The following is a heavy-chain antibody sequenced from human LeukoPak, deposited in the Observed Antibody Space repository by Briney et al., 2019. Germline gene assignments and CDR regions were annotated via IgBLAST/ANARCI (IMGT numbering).Heavy chain of an antibody. J-gene: IGHJ5*02. D-gene: IGHD3-10*01. V-gene: IGHV4-59*01. CDR1: GGSISSYY. CDR2: IYNSGST. CDR3: ARDMAGGGWFDP. Sequence: SETLSLTCTVSGGSISSYYWSWIRQPPEKGLEWIGFIYNSGSTNYNPSLKSRVTISIDTSKNQFPLKLSSVTAADTAVYYCARDMAGGGWFDPWGQGTLVTVSS.